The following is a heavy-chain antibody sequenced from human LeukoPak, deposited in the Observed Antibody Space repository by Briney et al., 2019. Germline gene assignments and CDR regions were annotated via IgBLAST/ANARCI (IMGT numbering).Heavy chain of an antibody. D-gene: IGHD2-2*01. V-gene: IGHV3-7*01. CDR2: IKQDGSEN. CDR3: ARVRARSYCSNTICYGY. J-gene: IGHJ4*02. Sequence: PGRSLRLSCVASGFTFSNAWMSWVRQAPGKGLEWVANIKQDGSENNYVDSVKGRFTISRDNAKNSLYLQMNSLRAEDTAVYYCARVRARSYCSNTICYGYWGQGTLVTVSS. CDR1: GFTFSNAW.